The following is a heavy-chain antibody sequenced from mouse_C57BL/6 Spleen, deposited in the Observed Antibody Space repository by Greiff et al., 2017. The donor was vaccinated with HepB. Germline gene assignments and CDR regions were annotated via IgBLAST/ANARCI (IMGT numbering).Heavy chain of an antibody. J-gene: IGHJ2*01. CDR3: ATVDYGSSYGY. V-gene: IGHV1-26*01. CDR1: GYTFTDYY. Sequence: VQLQQSGPELVKPGASVKISCKASGYTFTDYYMNWVKQSHGKSLEWIGDINPNNGGTSYNQKFKGKATLTVDKSSSTAYMELRSLTSEDSAVYYCATVDYGSSYGYWGQGTTLTVSS. D-gene: IGHD1-1*01. CDR2: INPNNGGT.